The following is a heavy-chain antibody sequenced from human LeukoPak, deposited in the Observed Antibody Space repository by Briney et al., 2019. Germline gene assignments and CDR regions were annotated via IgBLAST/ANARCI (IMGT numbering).Heavy chain of an antibody. V-gene: IGHV4-59*01. Sequence: PSETLSLTCSVSGGSISSYFWSWIRQPPGKGLEWIGYIYYSGSTNYNPSLKSRVTISVDRSNNQFSLNLSSVTAADTAVYYCARHYIQPPHYFDYWGQGTLVTVSS. D-gene: IGHD2-2*01. CDR3: ARHYIQPPHYFDY. J-gene: IGHJ4*02. CDR1: GGSISSYF. CDR2: IYYSGST.